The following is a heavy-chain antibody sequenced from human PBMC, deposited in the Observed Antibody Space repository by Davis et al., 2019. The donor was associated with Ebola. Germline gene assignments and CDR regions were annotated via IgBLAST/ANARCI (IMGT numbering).Heavy chain of an antibody. CDR1: GFTVSSNY. V-gene: IGHV3-53*01. J-gene: IGHJ4*02. Sequence: GESLKISCAASGFTVSSNYMSWVRQAPRKGLEWVSVIYSGGSTYYADSVKGRFTISRDNSKNTLYLQMNSLRAEDTAVYYCARDLWWGTTVSYWGQGTLVTVSS. CDR2: IYSGGST. CDR3: ARDLWWGTTVSY. D-gene: IGHD4-17*01.